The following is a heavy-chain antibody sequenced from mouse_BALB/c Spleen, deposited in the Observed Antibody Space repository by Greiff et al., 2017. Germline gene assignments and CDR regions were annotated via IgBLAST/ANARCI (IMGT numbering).Heavy chain of an antibody. V-gene: IGHV1-87*01. Sequence: QVQLQQSGAELARPGASVKLSCKASGYTFTSYWMQWVKQRPGQGLEWIGAIYPGDGDTRYTQKFKGKATLTADKSSSTAYMQLSSLASEDSAVYYCASGTSNYYAMDYWGQGTSVTVSS. D-gene: IGHD3-3*01. CDR1: GYTFTSYW. CDR2: IYPGDGDT. J-gene: IGHJ4*01. CDR3: ASGTSNYYAMDY.